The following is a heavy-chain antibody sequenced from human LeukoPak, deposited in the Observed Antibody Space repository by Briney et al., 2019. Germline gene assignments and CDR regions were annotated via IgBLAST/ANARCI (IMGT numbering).Heavy chain of an antibody. J-gene: IGHJ4*02. D-gene: IGHD1-26*01. Sequence: SVKVSCKASGGTFSSYAISWVRQAPGQGLEWMGRIIPILGIANYAQKFQGRVTITADKSTSTAYMELSSLRSEDTAVYCCARAGIVGATGGGIGFDYWGQGTLVTVSS. CDR1: GGTFSSYA. CDR2: IIPILGIA. V-gene: IGHV1-69*04. CDR3: ARAGIVGATGGGIGFDY.